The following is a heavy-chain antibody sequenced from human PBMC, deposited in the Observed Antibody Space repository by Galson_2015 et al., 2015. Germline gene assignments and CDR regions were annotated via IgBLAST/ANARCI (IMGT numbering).Heavy chain of an antibody. J-gene: IGHJ6*02. D-gene: IGHD6-13*01. CDR2: ISSSSSYI. Sequence: SLRLSCAASGFTFSSYSMNWVRQAPGKGLEWVSSISSSSSYIYYADSVKGRFTISRDNAKNSLYLQMNSLRAEDTAVYYCARDREAAADYGMDVWGQGTTVTVSS. CDR3: ARDREAAADYGMDV. V-gene: IGHV3-21*01. CDR1: GFTFSSYS.